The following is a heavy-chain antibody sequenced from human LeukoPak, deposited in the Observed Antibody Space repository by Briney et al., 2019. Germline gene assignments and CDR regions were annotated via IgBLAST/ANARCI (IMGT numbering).Heavy chain of an antibody. CDR1: GGSISSSSYY. CDR3: ARAGSSGWYAGGNWFDP. J-gene: IGHJ5*02. V-gene: IGHV4-39*07. CDR2: IYYSGST. Sequence: PSETLSLTCSVSGGSISSSSYYWGWIRQPPGKGLEWIGSIYYSGSTYYNPSLKSRVTISVDTSKNQFSLKLSSVTAADTAVYYCARAGSSGWYAGGNWFDPWGQGTLVTVSS. D-gene: IGHD6-19*01.